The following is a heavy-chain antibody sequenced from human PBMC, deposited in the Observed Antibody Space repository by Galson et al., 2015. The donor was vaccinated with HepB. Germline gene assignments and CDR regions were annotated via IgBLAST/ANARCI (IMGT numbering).Heavy chain of an antibody. V-gene: IGHV3-30*18. Sequence: SLRLSCAASGFTFKSSDMHWVRQAPGKGLEWVAVISYDGSNKYYGDSVKGRFTISRDNSKNTLYLQMNSLRAGDTAMYYCVKDWGFDTFGHPDDPGEGLDYWGQGTLVTVSS. CDR3: VKDWGFDTFGHPDDPGEGLDY. D-gene: IGHD3-16*01. CDR1: GFTFKSSD. CDR2: ISYDGSNK. J-gene: IGHJ4*02.